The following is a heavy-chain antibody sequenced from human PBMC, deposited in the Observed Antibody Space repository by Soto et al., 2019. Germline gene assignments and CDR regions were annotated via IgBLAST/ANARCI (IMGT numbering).Heavy chain of an antibody. CDR1: GYTFTNYA. D-gene: IGHD5-12*01. CDR3: ARVSGYYLPDY. CDR2: INAGNGNT. Sequence: SGAEEKKPGASVKVSCQASGYTFTNYATHWVRQAPGQRLEWMGWINAGNGNTKYSQKFQGRVTITRDTSASTAYMELSSLRSEDTAVYYCARVSGYYLPDYWGQGTLVTVSS. J-gene: IGHJ4*02. V-gene: IGHV1-3*05.